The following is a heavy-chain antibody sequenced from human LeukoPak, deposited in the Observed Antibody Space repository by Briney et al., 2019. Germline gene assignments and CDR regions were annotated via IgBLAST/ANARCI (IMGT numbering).Heavy chain of an antibody. Sequence: GGSLRLSCAASGFTFSSYAMSWVRQALGKGLEWVSAISGSGGSTYYADSVKGRFTISRDNSKNTLYLQMNSLRAEDTAVYYCAKEIVVVPAANEEFDYWGQGTLVTVSS. V-gene: IGHV3-23*01. CDR1: GFTFSSYA. CDR3: AKEIVVVPAANEEFDY. J-gene: IGHJ4*02. D-gene: IGHD2-2*01. CDR2: ISGSGGST.